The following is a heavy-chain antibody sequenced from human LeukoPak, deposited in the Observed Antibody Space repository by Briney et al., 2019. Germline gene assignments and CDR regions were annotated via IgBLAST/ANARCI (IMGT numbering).Heavy chain of an antibody. CDR1: GFTFNKYW. CDR3: ARIMDLLGVHFDF. J-gene: IGHJ4*02. Sequence: GGSLRLSCVMSGFTFNKYWMSWVRQAPAKGLEWVATMRQDGGEIYYVDSVRGRFTISRDNAKNSLYLQMNSLRAEDTAMYYCARIMDLLGVHFDFWGQGTLVTVSS. D-gene: IGHD2-8*01. CDR2: MRQDGGEI. V-gene: IGHV3-7*01.